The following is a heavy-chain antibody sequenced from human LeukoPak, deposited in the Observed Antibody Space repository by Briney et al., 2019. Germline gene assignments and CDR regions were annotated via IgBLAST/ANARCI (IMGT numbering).Heavy chain of an antibody. D-gene: IGHD3-10*01. CDR3: AKRGSYFGGFDY. CDR1: GFTFSAYW. Sequence: PGGSLRLSCAASGFTFSAYWMNWVRQAPEKGLEWVANIKRDGSEKYYVDSVKGRFTISRDNAKNSLYLQMNSLRAEDTAVYYCAKRGSYFGGFDYWGQGTLLTVPS. J-gene: IGHJ4*02. CDR2: IKRDGSEK. V-gene: IGHV3-7*03.